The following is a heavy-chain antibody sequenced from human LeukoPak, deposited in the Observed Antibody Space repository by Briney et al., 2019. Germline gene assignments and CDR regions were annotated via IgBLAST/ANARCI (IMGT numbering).Heavy chain of an antibody. CDR1: GGSISSSSYY. D-gene: IGHD3-22*01. CDR2: IYYSGST. CDR3: ARVIGGLIGYYDSSGYYYYFDY. Sequence: SETLSLTCTVSGGSISSSSYYWGWIRQAPGKGLEWIGSIYYSGSTYYNPSLKSRVTISVDTSKNQFSLKLSSVTAADTAVYYCARVIGGLIGYYDSSGYYYYFDYWGQGTLVTVSS. J-gene: IGHJ4*02. V-gene: IGHV4-39*07.